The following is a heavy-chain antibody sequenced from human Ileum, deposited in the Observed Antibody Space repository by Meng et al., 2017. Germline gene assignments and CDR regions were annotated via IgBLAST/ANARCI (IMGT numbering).Heavy chain of an antibody. J-gene: IGHJ3*02. CDR2: IKEDGSEA. Sequence: GESLKISCAASGFTFSSHWMTWLRQAPGKGLEWVANIKEDGSEAYYVGSVRGRFTMSRGNAKNSLYLQMNSMRAEDTAVYYCARRITTARSLDIWGQGTMVTVSS. CDR1: GFTFSSHW. V-gene: IGHV3-7*01. D-gene: IGHD6-6*01. CDR3: ARRITTARSLDI.